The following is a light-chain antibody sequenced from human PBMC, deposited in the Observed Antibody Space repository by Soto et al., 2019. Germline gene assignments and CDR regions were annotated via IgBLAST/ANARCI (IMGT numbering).Light chain of an antibody. J-gene: IGLJ3*02. Sequence: QSVLTQPPSVSGAPGQRVSISCTGSSTNIGAGYGVHWYQQLPGTAPKLLIYRSNQRPSGVPDRFSGSKSGTSASLAISGLRSEDEADYHCAAWDDSLSGWVFGGGTKLTVL. CDR3: AAWDDSLSGWV. CDR2: RSN. CDR1: STNIGAGY. V-gene: IGLV1-47*01.